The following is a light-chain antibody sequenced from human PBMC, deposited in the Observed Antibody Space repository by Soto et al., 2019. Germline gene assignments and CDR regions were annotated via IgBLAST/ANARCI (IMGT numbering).Light chain of an antibody. J-gene: IGLJ2*01. CDR2: DVD. Sequence: QSALTQPPSASESPGQSVTISCSGTIGDVGGYYYVSWYQHHPGRAPKLLIYDVDKRPPGVPSRFSGSKSGNTASLTVSGLRADDEAVYYCSSYGGGDTFHVIFGGGTKLTVL. V-gene: IGLV2-8*01. CDR3: SSYGGGDTFHVI. CDR1: IGDVGGYYY.